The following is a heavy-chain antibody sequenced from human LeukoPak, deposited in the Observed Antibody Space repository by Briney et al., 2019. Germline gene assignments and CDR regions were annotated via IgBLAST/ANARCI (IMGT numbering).Heavy chain of an antibody. D-gene: IGHD5-12*01. CDR2: ITQEGSES. V-gene: IGHV3-7*01. J-gene: IGHJ5*02. Sequence: PGGSLRLSCAASGFTFRRYRMSWLRQAPGKGREWVANITQEGSESHYADSVEGRFVISRDNDKNSLSLQMNSPRVEDTAVYYCARADSYSWYGTWGQGTLVTVSS. CDR3: ARADSYSWYGT. CDR1: GFTFRRYR.